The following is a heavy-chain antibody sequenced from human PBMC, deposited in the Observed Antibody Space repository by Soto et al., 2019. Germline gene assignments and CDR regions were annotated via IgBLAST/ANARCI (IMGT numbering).Heavy chain of an antibody. J-gene: IGHJ4*02. V-gene: IGHV3-30*03. CDR1: GFTFSSYG. Sequence: PGGSLRLSCAASGFTFSSYGMHWVRQAPGKGLEWVAVISYDGSNKYYADSVKGRFTISRDNSKNTLYLQMNSLRAEDTAVYYCAFSSVLRYFDWLSKSLFDYWGQGTLVTVPS. CDR3: AFSSVLRYFDWLSKSLFDY. CDR2: ISYDGSNK. D-gene: IGHD3-9*01.